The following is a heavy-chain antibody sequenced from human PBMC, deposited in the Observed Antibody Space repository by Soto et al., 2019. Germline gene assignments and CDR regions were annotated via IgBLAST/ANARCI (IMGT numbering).Heavy chain of an antibody. CDR2: IYYSGST. J-gene: IGHJ6*02. V-gene: IGHV4-59*01. CDR1: GGSISSYY. CDR3: ASSAAMVPYYYYYGMDV. D-gene: IGHD5-18*01. Sequence: PSEALSLTCTVAGGSISSYYWSWIRQPPGKGLEWIGYIYYSGSTNYNPSLKSRVTISVDTSKKQFSLKLSSVTAADTAVYYCASSAAMVPYYYYYGMDVWGQGTTVTVSS.